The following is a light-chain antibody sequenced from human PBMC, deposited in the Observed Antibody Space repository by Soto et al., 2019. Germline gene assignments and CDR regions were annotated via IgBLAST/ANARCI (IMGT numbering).Light chain of an antibody. CDR3: QNYKNCRWT. CDR2: GAS. V-gene: IGKV1-8*01. J-gene: IGKJ1*01. Sequence: AIRMTQSPSSLSASAGDRVAIACRASQDVGRYLAWYQQKPGQAPKLLIYGASTLQSGVPSRFSGGGSGTDFTLTISCLQSEDFATYYCQNYKNCRWTFGQGNQVEI. CDR1: QDVGRY.